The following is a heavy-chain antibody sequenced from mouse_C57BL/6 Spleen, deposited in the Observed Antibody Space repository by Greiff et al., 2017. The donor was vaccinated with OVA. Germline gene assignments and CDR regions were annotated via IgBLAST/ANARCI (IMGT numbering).Heavy chain of an antibody. CDR2: IYPSDSET. CDR3: AREAYYSNYDGFDY. D-gene: IGHD2-5*01. Sequence: QVQLQQPGAELVRPGSSVKLSCKASGYTFTSYWMDWVKQRPGQGLEWIGNIYPSDSETHYNQKFKDKATLTVDKSSSTAYMQLSSLTSEDSAVYYCAREAYYSNYDGFDYWGQGTTLTVSS. V-gene: IGHV1-61*01. CDR1: GYTFTSYW. J-gene: IGHJ2*01.